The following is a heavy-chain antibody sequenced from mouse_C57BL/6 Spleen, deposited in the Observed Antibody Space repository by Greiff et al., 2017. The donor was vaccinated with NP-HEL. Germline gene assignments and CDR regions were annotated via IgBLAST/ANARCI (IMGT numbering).Heavy chain of an antibody. D-gene: IGHD4-1*01. CDR2: INPSNGGT. CDR1: GYTFTSYW. J-gene: IGHJ1*03. CDR3: AREGLGRRGYFDV. V-gene: IGHV1-53*01. Sequence: VQLQQSGTELVKPGASVKLSCKASGYTFTSYWMHWVKQRPGQGLEWIGNINPSNGGTNYNEKFKSKATLTVDKSSSTAYMQLSSLTSEDSAFYYCAREGLGRRGYFDVWGTGTTVTVSS.